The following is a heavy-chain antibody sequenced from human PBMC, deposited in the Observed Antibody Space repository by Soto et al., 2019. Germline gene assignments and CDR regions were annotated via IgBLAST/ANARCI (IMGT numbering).Heavy chain of an antibody. J-gene: IGHJ4*02. Sequence: QVQLVQSGAEVKKPGSSVKVSCKASGGTFSSHGFNWVRQAPGQGLEWIGGSIPLFGIANHTQKFQDRITITADASTTTASMELRSLRSDDTAVYYCASDRGYGLVNWGQGTLITVSS. CDR3: ASDRGYGLVN. CDR1: GGTFSSHG. CDR2: SIPLFGIA. V-gene: IGHV1-69*12. D-gene: IGHD2-15*01.